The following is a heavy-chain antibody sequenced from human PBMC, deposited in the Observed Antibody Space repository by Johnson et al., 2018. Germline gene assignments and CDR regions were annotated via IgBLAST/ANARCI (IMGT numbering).Heavy chain of an antibody. CDR1: GGSISSYY. Sequence: QVQLQESGPGLVKPSETLSLTCTVSGGSISSYYWTWIRQPPGKGLEWIGYIYYSGSTNYNPSLKSRVTISVDPSKNRFSLKLSSVTAADTGVYSCARIWGSGRWENYYMDVWGKGTTVTVSS. CDR2: IYYSGST. V-gene: IGHV4-59*01. D-gene: IGHD3-10*01. CDR3: ARIWGSGRWENYYMDV. J-gene: IGHJ6*03.